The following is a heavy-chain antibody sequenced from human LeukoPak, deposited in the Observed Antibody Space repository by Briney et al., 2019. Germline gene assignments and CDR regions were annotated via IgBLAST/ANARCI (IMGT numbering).Heavy chain of an antibody. V-gene: IGHV3-21*01. J-gene: IGHJ3*01. Sequence: PGGSLRLSCAASGFTYTSYSMNWVRQAPGKGLEWVSSITGGGTYIYYADSVKGRFTISRDNAKNSVYLQMNNLRAEDTAVVYXAXGISYGSGYYGDAFDFWGQGTMVTVSS. CDR1: GFTYTSYS. D-gene: IGHD6-25*01. CDR3: AXGISYGSGYYGDAFDF. CDR2: ITGGGTYI.